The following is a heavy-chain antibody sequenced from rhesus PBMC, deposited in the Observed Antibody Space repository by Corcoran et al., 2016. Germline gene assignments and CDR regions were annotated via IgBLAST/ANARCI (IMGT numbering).Heavy chain of an antibody. V-gene: IGHV3-118*01. CDR1: VFTFSSSA. CDR3: ASRGSYGLDS. CDR2: IRSKPNNYET. Sequence: EVQLVESGGGLVQPGGSLRLSCAASVFTFSSSAMPWVRQASGKGLEWVGRIRSKPNNYETGYAASVKGRFTISRDDSKNTAYLQMNSLKTEDTAVYYCASRGSYGLDSWGQGVVVTVSS. J-gene: IGHJ6*01. D-gene: IGHD5-42*01.